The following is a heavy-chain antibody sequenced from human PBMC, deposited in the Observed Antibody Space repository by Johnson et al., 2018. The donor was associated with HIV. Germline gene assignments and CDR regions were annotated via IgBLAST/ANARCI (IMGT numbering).Heavy chain of an antibody. CDR1: GFTFSSYG. CDR2: IWYDGSNK. J-gene: IGHJ3*02. V-gene: IGHV3-33*01. Sequence: QVQLVESGGGVVQPGRSLRLSCAASGFTFSSYGMHWVRQAPGKGLEWVAVIWYDGSNKYYADSVKGRFTISRDNSKNTLYLQMNSLRAEDTAVYYCARVRRSSSWYDLLAFDIWGQGTMVTVSS. CDR3: ARVRRSSSWYDLLAFDI. D-gene: IGHD6-13*01.